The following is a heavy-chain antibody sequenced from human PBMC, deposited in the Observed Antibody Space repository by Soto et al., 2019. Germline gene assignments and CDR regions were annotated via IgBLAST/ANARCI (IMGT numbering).Heavy chain of an antibody. Sequence: QVQLVQSGAEVKKPGSSVKVSCKASGGTFSSYTISWVRQAPGQGLEWMGRIIPILGIANYAQKFQGRVTTTADKSTSTAYMELSSLRSEDTAVYYCARAPDALGAFDIWGQGTMVTVSS. D-gene: IGHD7-27*01. CDR3: ARAPDALGAFDI. J-gene: IGHJ3*02. V-gene: IGHV1-69*02. CDR2: IIPILGIA. CDR1: GGTFSSYT.